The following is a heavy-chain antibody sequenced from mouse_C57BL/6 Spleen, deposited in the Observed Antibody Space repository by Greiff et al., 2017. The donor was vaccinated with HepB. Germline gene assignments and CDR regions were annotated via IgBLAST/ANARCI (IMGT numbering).Heavy chain of an antibody. CDR2: INPSNGGT. J-gene: IGHJ2*01. CDR1: GYTFTSYW. CDR3: ARWGDYDGYFDY. Sequence: QVQLQQPGTELVKPGASVKLSCKASGYTFTSYWMHWVKQRPGQGLEWIGNINPSNGGTNYNEKFKSKATLAVDKSSSPAYMQLSSLTSEDSAVYYCARWGDYDGYFDYWGQGTTLTVSS. D-gene: IGHD2-4*01. V-gene: IGHV1-53*01.